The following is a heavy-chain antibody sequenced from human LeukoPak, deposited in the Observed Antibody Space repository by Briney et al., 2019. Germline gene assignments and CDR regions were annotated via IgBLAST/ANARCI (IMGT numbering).Heavy chain of an antibody. V-gene: IGHV3-53*01. CDR3: ARAGAVEVFDY. CDR1: GLTVSSNY. J-gene: IGHJ4*02. Sequence: EGSLRLSCAASGLTVSSNYMSWVRQAPGKGLEWVSVIYSGGSTYYADSVKGRFTISRDNSKNTLYLQMNSLRAEDTAVYYCARAGAVEVFDYWGQGTLVTVSS. CDR2: IYSGGST. D-gene: IGHD6-19*01.